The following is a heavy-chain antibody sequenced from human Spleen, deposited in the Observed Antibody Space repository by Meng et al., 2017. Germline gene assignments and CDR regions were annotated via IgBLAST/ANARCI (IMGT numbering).Heavy chain of an antibody. CDR1: GFTFSSYA. D-gene: IGHD3-10*01. V-gene: IGHV3-30*01. CDR3: ARDRYGSGSYFGYYYYGRGV. Sequence: GESLKISCAASGFTFSSYAMHWVRQAPGKGLEWVAVISYDGSNKYYADSVKGRFTISRDNSKNTLYLQMNSLRAEDTAVYYCARDRYGSGSYFGYYYYGRGVWGQGNMVNVAS. CDR2: ISYDGSNK. J-gene: IGHJ6*02.